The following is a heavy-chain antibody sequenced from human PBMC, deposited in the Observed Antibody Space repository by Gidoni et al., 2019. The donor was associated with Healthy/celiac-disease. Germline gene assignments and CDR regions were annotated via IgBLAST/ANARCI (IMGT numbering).Heavy chain of an antibody. J-gene: IGHJ4*02. CDR1: GGSISSSSYY. D-gene: IGHD3-10*01. CDR3: ARRLLWFGEFDYFDY. V-gene: IGHV4-39*01. CDR2: IYYSGST. Sequence: QLQLQESGPGLVKPSETLSLTCTVSGGSISSSSYYWGWIRQPPGKGLEWIGSIYYSGSTYYNPSLKSRVTISVDTSKNQFSLKLSSVTAADTAVYYCARRLLWFGEFDYFDYWGQGTLVTVSS.